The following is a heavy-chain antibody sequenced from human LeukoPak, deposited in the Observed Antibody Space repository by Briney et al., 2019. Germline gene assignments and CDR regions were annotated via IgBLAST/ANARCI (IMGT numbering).Heavy chain of an antibody. V-gene: IGHV1-2*02. Sequence: ASVKVSCKASVYSFSGHYMDWVRQAPGQGLEWMGWINPNSGDTNFAQKFQGRVTMTRDTSINTAYMELSSLRSDDTAVYYCARGGTVAGHWYFDLWGRGTQVAVSS. CDR1: VYSFSGHY. D-gene: IGHD6-19*01. J-gene: IGHJ2*01. CDR3: ARGGTVAGHWYFDL. CDR2: INPNSGDT.